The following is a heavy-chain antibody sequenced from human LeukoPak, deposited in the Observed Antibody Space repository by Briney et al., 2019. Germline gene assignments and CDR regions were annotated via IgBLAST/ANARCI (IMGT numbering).Heavy chain of an antibody. D-gene: IGHD3-9*01. CDR1: GYTFTVYY. CDR3: AMEKLRYFDWLLSDDAFNI. CDR2: INPNTGGT. Sequence: PSVKVSCKASGYTFTVYYMHWLRQAPGQGLEWMGWINPNTGGTNYAQKFQGRVTMTRDTSIRTAYMELSRVRSDDTAVYYCAMEKLRYFDWLLSDDAFNIWGQGTMVTVSS. V-gene: IGHV1-2*02. J-gene: IGHJ3*02.